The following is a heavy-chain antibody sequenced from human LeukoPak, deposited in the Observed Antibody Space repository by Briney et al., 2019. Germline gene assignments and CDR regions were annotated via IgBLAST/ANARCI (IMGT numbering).Heavy chain of an antibody. CDR1: GGTFSSYA. J-gene: IGHJ6*02. CDR3: ARGREYYDFWSGYTTRYYYGMDV. D-gene: IGHD3-3*01. Sequence: SVKVSCKASGGTFSSYAISWVRQAPGQGLEWMGGIIPIFGTASYAQKFQGRVTITADESTSTAYMELSSLRSEDTAVYYCARGREYYDFWSGYTTRYYYGMDVWGQGTTVTVSS. CDR2: IIPIFGTA. V-gene: IGHV1-69*13.